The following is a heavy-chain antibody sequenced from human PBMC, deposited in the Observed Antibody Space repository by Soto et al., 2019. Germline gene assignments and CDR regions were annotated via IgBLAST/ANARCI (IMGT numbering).Heavy chain of an antibody. CDR3: ARDGARVGAYSRPFDY. Sequence: APVKVSCKASGGTFSSYAISWVRQAPGQGLEWMGGIIPIFGTANYAQKFQGRVTITADESTSTAYMELSSLRSEDTAVYYCARDGARVGAYSRPFDYWGQGTLVTVSS. D-gene: IGHD1-26*01. J-gene: IGHJ4*02. CDR1: GGTFSSYA. V-gene: IGHV1-69*13. CDR2: IIPIFGTA.